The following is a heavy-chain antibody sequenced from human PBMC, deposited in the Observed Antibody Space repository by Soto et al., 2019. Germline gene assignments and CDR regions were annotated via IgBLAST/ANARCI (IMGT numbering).Heavy chain of an antibody. CDR2: ITWNSDMI. J-gene: IGHJ6*02. CDR1: GFTFGEFA. V-gene: IGHV3-9*01. CDR3: EKVGYAFGYSAMDV. D-gene: IGHD2-2*01. Sequence: PGGSLRLSCTASGFTFGEFAMHWVRRPPGKGLEWVASITWNSDMIAYADSVKGRFTISREKGENSLYLQLRSLRREDTAVYYCEKVGYAFGYSAMDVRGLGTTVTVS.